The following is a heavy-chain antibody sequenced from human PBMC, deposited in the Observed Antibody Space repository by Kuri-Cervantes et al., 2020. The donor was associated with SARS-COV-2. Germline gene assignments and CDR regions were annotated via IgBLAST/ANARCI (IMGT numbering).Heavy chain of an antibody. CDR1: GFCVSSNF. D-gene: IGHD2-8*01. J-gene: IGHJ2*01. V-gene: IGHV3-53*01. CDR2: IYSSGTT. CDR3: AKMERWNVVMVYAIILTGYFDL. Sequence: AESLSLSCAVAGFCVSSNFMSWVRQAPGKGLEWVGFIYSSGTTYYGDSVKGRFTISRDTSKNTLYLQMNGLSAEDTAVYYCAKMERWNVVMVYAIILTGYFDLWGRGTLVTVSS.